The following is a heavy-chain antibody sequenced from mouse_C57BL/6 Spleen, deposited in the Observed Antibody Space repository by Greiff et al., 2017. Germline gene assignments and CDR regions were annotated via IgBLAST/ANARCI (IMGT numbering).Heavy chain of an antibody. V-gene: IGHV1-82*01. CDR1: GYAFSSSW. CDR2: IYPGDGDT. D-gene: IGHD1-1*01. Sequence: VQLQQSGPELVKPGASVKISCKASGYAFSSSWMNWVKPRPGKGLEWIGRIYPGDGDTNYNGKFKGKATLTADKSSSTAYMQLSSLTSEDSAVYFCARSDYYGSSLFAYWGQGTLVTVSA. J-gene: IGHJ3*01. CDR3: ARSDYYGSSLFAY.